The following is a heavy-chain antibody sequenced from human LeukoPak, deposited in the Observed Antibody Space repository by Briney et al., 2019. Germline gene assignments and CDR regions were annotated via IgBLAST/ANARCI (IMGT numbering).Heavy chain of an antibody. Sequence: GGSLRLSCAASGFTFSSYWMHWVRQAPGKGLVWVSRINSDGSSASYADSVKGRFTISRDNAKNTLYLQMNSLRAEDTAVYYCARALRYCSSTSCYRLDYWGQGTLVTVSS. J-gene: IGHJ4*02. CDR3: ARALRYCSSTSCYRLDY. V-gene: IGHV3-74*01. CDR1: GFTFSSYW. CDR2: INSDGSSA. D-gene: IGHD2-2*02.